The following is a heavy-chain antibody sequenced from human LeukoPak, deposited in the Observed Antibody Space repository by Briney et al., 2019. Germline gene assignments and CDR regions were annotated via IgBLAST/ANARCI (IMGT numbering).Heavy chain of an antibody. V-gene: IGHV1-46*04. CDR1: GYTFINYY. CDR3: ARGSESYSMGVY. J-gene: IGHJ4*02. Sequence: GASVKVSCKASGYTFINYYMHWVRHAPGQGLEWMGIINPNGGSTTYAQKLRGRVTMTRDMSTTTIYMELSSLRSEDTAVYYCARGSESYSMGVYWGQGTLVTVST. D-gene: IGHD2-15*01. CDR2: INPNGGST.